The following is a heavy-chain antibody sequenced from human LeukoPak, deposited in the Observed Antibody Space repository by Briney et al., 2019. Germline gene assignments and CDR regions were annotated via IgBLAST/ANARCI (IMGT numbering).Heavy chain of an antibody. J-gene: IGHJ4*02. CDR2: ISSSSSYI. CDR3: AVTTLGFNY. Sequence: GGSLRLSCAASGFTFSSYSMTWVRQAPGKGLEWVSSISSSSSYIYYADSVKGRFTISRDNAKNSLYLQVNSLRAEDTAVYYCAVTTLGFNYWGQGTLVTVSS. CDR1: GFTFSSYS. D-gene: IGHD4-11*01. V-gene: IGHV3-21*01.